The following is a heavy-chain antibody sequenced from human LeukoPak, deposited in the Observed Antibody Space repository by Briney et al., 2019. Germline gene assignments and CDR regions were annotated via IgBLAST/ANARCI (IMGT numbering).Heavy chain of an antibody. V-gene: IGHV3-66*01. CDR1: GFTVSSNY. CDR2: IYSGGST. D-gene: IGHD5-24*01. CDR3: ARGGDGYLYYLDY. Sequence: GGSLRLSCAASGFTVSSNYMSWVRQTPGKRLEWVSVIYSGGSTYYAESLKGRFTISRDNSKNTLYLQMNSLRAEDTAVYYCARGGDGYLYYLDYWGQGTLVTVSS. J-gene: IGHJ4*02.